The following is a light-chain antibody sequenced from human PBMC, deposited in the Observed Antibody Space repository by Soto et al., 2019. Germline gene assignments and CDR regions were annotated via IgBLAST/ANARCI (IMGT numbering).Light chain of an antibody. J-gene: IGLJ1*01. CDR2: GNT. Sequence: QSVLTQPPSVSGAPGQRVTISCTGSSSNIGAPFDVHWYQQLPGTVPKLLIYGNTNRPSGVPDRFSGSKSGTSASLAITGLQVEDGAEYYCQSYDSSLSGYVFGTGTKLTVL. CDR3: QSYDSSLSGYV. CDR1: SSNIGAPFD. V-gene: IGLV1-40*01.